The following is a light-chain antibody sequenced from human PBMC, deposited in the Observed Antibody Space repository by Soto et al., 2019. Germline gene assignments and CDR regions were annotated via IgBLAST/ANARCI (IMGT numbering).Light chain of an antibody. Sequence: EIVLTQSPAILSVSPGERATLSCRASQSISRSLAWYQQKPGQAPRLLIYGASSRATGIADRFSGSGSGTDFNRTISSLEPEDFAVYYCQQYGSSPITFGQGTRLEIK. CDR3: QQYGSSPIT. J-gene: IGKJ5*01. V-gene: IGKV3-20*01. CDR1: QSISRS. CDR2: GAS.